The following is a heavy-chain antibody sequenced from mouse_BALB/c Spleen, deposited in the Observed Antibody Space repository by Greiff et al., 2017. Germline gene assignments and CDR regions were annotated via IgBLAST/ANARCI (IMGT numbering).Heavy chain of an antibody. CDR3: ARGGYGNYADYFDY. D-gene: IGHD2-1*01. V-gene: IGHV2-2*02. CDR1: GFSLTSYG. Sequence: QVQLKESGPGLVQPSQSLSITCTVSGFSLTSYGVHWVRQSPGKGLEWLGVIWSGGSTDYNAAFISRLSISKDNSKSQVFFKMNSLQANDTAIYYCARGGYGNYADYFDYWGQGTNLTVSS. J-gene: IGHJ2*01. CDR2: IWSGGST.